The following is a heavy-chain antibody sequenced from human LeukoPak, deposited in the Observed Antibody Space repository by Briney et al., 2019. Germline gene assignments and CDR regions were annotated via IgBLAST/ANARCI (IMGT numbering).Heavy chain of an antibody. D-gene: IGHD6-13*01. Sequence: SGGSLRLSCAASGFTFSSNWMHWVRQAPGKGLVWVSRINGDGSSTNYADSVRGRFTISRDNAKNTLYPQMNSLRAEDTAVYYCARVTDSSSWVIAYWGQGTLVTVSS. CDR3: ARVTDSSSWVIAY. J-gene: IGHJ4*02. CDR1: GFTFSSNW. CDR2: INGDGSST. V-gene: IGHV3-74*01.